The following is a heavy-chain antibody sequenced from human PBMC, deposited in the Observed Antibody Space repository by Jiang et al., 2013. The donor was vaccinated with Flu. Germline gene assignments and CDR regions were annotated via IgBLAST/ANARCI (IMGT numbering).Heavy chain of an antibody. CDR3: ARIYNSPTVMTKYWYFDL. CDR1: GFSLSTSGMC. J-gene: IGHJ2*01. CDR2: IDWDDDK. D-gene: IGHD4-17*01. Sequence: KPTQTLTLTCTFSGFSLSTSGMCVSWIRQPPGKALEWLAHIDWDDDKYYSTSLKTRLTISKDTSKNQVVLTMTNMDPVDTATYYCARIYNSPTVMTKYWYFDLWGRGTLVTVSS. V-gene: IGHV2-70*01.